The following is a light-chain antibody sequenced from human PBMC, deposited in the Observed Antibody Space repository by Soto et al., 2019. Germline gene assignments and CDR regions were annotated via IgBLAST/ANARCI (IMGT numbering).Light chain of an antibody. J-gene: IGKJ4*01. CDR2: GAS. V-gene: IGKV3-15*01. CDR1: QSISIT. Sequence: EIVMTQSPATLSVSPGERATLSFRASQSISITLAWYQQKPGQAPRLLNYGASTRPTDIPARFSGSGSGTEFPLTISGLHSEDFAVYYCQQYNNSPRTFGGGTKVEI. CDR3: QQYNNSPRT.